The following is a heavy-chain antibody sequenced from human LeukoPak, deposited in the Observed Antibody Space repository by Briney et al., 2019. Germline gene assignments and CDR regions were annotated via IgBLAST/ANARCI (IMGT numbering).Heavy chain of an antibody. D-gene: IGHD3-22*01. V-gene: IGHV1-69*05. Sequence: SVKVSCKASGGTFSSYAISWVRQAPGQGLEWMGGIIPIFGTANYAQKFQGGVTITTDESTSTAYMELSSLRSEDTAVYYCARAGSSGYYGWFDPWGQGTLVTVSS. J-gene: IGHJ5*02. CDR1: GGTFSSYA. CDR3: ARAGSSGYYGWFDP. CDR2: IIPIFGTA.